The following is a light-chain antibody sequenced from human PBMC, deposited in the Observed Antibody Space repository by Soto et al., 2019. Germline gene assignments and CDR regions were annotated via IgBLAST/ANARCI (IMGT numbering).Light chain of an antibody. Sequence: EIVMTQSPATLSVSPGERATLSCRASQSVNRNLAWYQQKPGQTPRLLIYDASSRATGIPARFSGSGSGTDFTRTISSLQSEDFAVYYCQHYNNWPLTFGGGTNVEIK. CDR3: QHYNNWPLT. CDR2: DAS. CDR1: QSVNRN. J-gene: IGKJ4*01. V-gene: IGKV3-15*01.